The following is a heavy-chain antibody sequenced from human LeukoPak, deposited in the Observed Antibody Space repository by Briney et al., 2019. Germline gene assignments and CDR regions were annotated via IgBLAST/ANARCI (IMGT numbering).Heavy chain of an antibody. CDR3: ASIRRPRGRGNAFDI. J-gene: IGHJ3*02. CDR1: GGSFSGYY. D-gene: IGHD1-26*01. Sequence: SETLSLTCAVYGGSFSGYYWSWIRQPPGKGLEWIGEINHSGNTNYNPSLKSRVTISVDTSKNQFSLKLSSVTAADTAVYYCASIRRPRGRGNAFDIWGQGTMVTVSS. V-gene: IGHV4-34*01. CDR2: INHSGNT.